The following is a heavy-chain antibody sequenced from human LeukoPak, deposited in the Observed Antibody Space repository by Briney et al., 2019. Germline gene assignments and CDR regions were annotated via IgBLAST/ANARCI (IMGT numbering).Heavy chain of an antibody. D-gene: IGHD6-6*01. J-gene: IGHJ4*02. Sequence: KAGGSLRLSCAASGFTFTNAWMTWVRQAPGKGLEWVGRIKSKRDGGTIDYAAPVKGRFTISRDDSKDTLYLQMNNLKIEDAAIYYCTTVGSSCNFDYWGRGTLVTVSS. CDR3: TTVGSSCNFDY. CDR2: IKSKRDGGTI. V-gene: IGHV3-15*01. CDR1: GFTFTNAW.